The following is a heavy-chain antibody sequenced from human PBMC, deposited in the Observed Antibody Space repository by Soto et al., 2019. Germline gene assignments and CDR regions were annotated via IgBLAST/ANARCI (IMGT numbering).Heavy chain of an antibody. J-gene: IGHJ5*02. V-gene: IGHV3-23*01. CDR2: ITGSGSTT. Sequence: EVQLLESGGGLVQPGGSLRLSCAASEFTFSSNAMHWVRQAPGKGLEWVSGITGSGSTTFYAASVKVRFTISRNNSKNTLYLHMSSLRAEDTAIYYCAKDFTAYLSSWFHLWGQGTLVSVSS. CDR3: AKDFTAYLSSWFHL. D-gene: IGHD6-13*01. CDR1: EFTFSSNA.